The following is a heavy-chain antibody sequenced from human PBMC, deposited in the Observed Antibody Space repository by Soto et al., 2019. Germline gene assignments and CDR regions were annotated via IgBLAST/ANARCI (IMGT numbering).Heavy chain of an antibody. D-gene: IGHD3-22*01. J-gene: IGHJ4*02. CDR2: IKQDGSEK. V-gene: IGHV3-7*03. CDR3: ARVGDSSGYRGY. Sequence: GALRLSCAASGFTFSSYWMSWVRQAAGKGLELVANIKQDGSEKYYVDSVKGRFTISRDNAKNSLYLQMNSLRAEDTAVYYCARVGDSSGYRGYWGQGTLVTVSS. CDR1: GFTFSSYW.